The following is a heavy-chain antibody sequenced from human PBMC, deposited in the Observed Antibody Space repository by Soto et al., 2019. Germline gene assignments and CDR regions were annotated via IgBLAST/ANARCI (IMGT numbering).Heavy chain of an antibody. J-gene: IGHJ4*02. CDR1: RFTFSSNS. CDR2: ISSDSSNI. Sequence: GGSLRLSCAASRFTFSSNSMNWVRQAPGKGLEWVSYISSDSSNIHYADSVKGRFTISRDNAKNSLYLQMNNLRNEDTAVYYCASPRYGDYRFYFDYWGQGTLVTVSS. CDR3: ASPRYGDYRFYFDY. V-gene: IGHV3-48*02. D-gene: IGHD4-17*01.